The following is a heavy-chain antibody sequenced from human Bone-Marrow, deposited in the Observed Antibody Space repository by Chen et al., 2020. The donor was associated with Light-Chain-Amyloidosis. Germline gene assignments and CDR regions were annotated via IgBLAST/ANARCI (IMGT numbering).Heavy chain of an antibody. CDR3: TRVPSYRSGWSR. Sequence: EVQLVESGGGVVQPGGSLRLSCAASGFSFDDYAMHWVRQAPGKGLEWVSLISGDAASTDYADSVRGRFTISRDNSKNSLYLQMNRLRTDDTALYYCTRVPSYRSGWSRWGQGTLVTVSS. CDR2: ISGDAAST. J-gene: IGHJ4*02. CDR1: GFSFDDYA. D-gene: IGHD6-19*01. V-gene: IGHV3-43*02.